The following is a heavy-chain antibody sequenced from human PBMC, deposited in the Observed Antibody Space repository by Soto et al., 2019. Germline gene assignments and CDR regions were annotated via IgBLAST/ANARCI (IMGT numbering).Heavy chain of an antibody. CDR2: INAGNGNT. J-gene: IGHJ3*02. CDR3: ARSPKAAANAFDI. D-gene: IGHD2-15*01. Sequence: ASVKVSCKASGYTFTSYAMHWVRQAPGQRLEWMGWINAGNGNTKYPQKFQGRVTITRDTSASTAYMELSSLRSEDTAVYYCARSPKAAANAFDIWGQGTMVTVSS. CDR1: GYTFTSYA. V-gene: IGHV1-3*01.